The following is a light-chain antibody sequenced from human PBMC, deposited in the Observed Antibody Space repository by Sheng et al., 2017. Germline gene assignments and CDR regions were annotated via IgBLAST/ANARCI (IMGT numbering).Light chain of an antibody. Sequence: QSALTQPASVSGSPGQSITISCTGTSSDVGGYNYVSWYQQHPGKAPKLMIYDVSNRPSGVSNRFSGSKSGNTASLTISGLQAEDEADYYCSSYTSXSTWVFGGGTKLTVL. CDR2: DVS. CDR3: SSYTSXSTWV. V-gene: IGLV2-14*03. J-gene: IGLJ3*02. CDR1: SSDVGGYNY.